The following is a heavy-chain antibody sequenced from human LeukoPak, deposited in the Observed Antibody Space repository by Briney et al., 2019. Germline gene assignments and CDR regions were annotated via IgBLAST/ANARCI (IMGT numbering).Heavy chain of an antibody. Sequence: PGRSLRLSCAASGFTFSSYAMHWVRQAPGKGLEWVAVISYDGSNKYYADSVKGRFTISGDNSKNTLYLQMNSLRAEDTAVYYCARDQGAASDYWGQGTLVTVSS. CDR3: ARDQGAASDY. V-gene: IGHV3-30-3*01. CDR1: GFTFSSYA. D-gene: IGHD6-25*01. J-gene: IGHJ4*02. CDR2: ISYDGSNK.